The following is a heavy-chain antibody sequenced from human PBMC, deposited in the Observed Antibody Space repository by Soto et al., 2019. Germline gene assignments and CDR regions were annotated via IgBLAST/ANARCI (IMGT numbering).Heavy chain of an antibody. CDR2: IYSGGSI. Sequence: EVQLVESGGGLVQPGGSLRLSCAASGFTVSSNYMSWVRQAPGKGLEWVSVIYSGGSIYYADSVKGRFTISRHNSKNTLYLQMNSLRAEDTAVYYCASSGWYSAIDYWGQGTLVTVSS. CDR3: ASSGWYSAIDY. D-gene: IGHD6-19*01. CDR1: GFTVSSNY. J-gene: IGHJ4*02. V-gene: IGHV3-53*04.